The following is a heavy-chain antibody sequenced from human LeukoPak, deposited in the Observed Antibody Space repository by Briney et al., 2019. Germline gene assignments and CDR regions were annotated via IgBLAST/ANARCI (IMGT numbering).Heavy chain of an antibody. CDR1: GFTFSSYG. J-gene: IGHJ4*02. CDR2: ISYDGSNK. Sequence: PGGSLRLSCAASGFTFSSYGMHWVRQAPGKGLEWVAVISYDGSNKYYADSVKGRFTISRDNSKNTLYLQMNSLRAEDTAVYYCAKDGVGYYGSGSYHYFDYWGQGTLVTVSS. CDR3: AKDGVGYYGSGSYHYFDY. V-gene: IGHV3-30*18. D-gene: IGHD3-10*01.